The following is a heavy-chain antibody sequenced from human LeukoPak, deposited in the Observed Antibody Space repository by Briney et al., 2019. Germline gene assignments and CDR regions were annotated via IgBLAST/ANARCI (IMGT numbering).Heavy chain of an antibody. V-gene: IGHV1-18*01. J-gene: IGHJ4*02. CDR1: GYTFTSYG. Sequence: VASVKVSCKASGYTFTSYGISWVRQAPGQGLEWMGWISAYNGNTNYAQKLQGRVTTTTDTSTSTAYMELRSLRSDDTAVYYCARAFSEGYQLLFSDYWGQGTLVTVSS. CDR3: ARAFSEGYQLLFSDY. CDR2: ISAYNGNT. D-gene: IGHD2-2*01.